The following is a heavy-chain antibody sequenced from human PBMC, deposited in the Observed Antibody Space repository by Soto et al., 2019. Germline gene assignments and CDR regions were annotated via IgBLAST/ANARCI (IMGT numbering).Heavy chain of an antibody. Sequence: ASVKVSCKASGYTFTSYDINWVRQATGQGLEWMGWMNPNSGNTGYAQKFQGRVTMTRNTSISTAYMELSSLRSEDTAVYYCARGGVLRFLEWGSQLNKQDAFDIWGPGTMVTVSS. CDR2: MNPNSGNT. CDR3: ARGGVLRFLEWGSQLNKQDAFDI. J-gene: IGHJ3*02. V-gene: IGHV1-8*01. CDR1: GYTFTSYD. D-gene: IGHD3-3*01.